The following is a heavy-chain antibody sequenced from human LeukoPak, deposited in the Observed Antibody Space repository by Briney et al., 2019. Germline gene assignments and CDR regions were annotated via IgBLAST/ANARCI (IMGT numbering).Heavy chain of an antibody. D-gene: IGHD1-1*01. Sequence: GRSLRLSCTASGFTFGDYAMSWFRQAPGKGLEWVGFTRSKAYGGTTEYAASVKGRFTISRDDSTSIAYLQMNSLKTEDTAVYYCTRGLAQLELDGFDYWGQGTLVTVSS. CDR2: TRSKAYGGTT. CDR1: GFTFGDYA. J-gene: IGHJ4*02. V-gene: IGHV3-49*03. CDR3: TRGLAQLELDGFDY.